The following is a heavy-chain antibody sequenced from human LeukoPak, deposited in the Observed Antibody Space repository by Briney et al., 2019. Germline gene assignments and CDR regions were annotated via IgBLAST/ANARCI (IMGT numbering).Heavy chain of an antibody. V-gene: IGHV1-8*01. Sequence: ASVKVSCKASGYTFTSYDINWVGQATGQGLEWMGWMNPYNGNTGYAQKFEGRVIMTRDTSISTAYLELSSLTSEDTAVYYCARAAVNLHPNHYYYMDVWGKGTTVTVSS. CDR1: GYTFTSYD. J-gene: IGHJ6*03. CDR2: MNPYNGNT. CDR3: ARAAVNLHPNHYYYMDV.